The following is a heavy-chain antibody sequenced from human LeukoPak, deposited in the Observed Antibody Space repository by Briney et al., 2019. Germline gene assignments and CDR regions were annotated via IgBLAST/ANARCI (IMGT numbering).Heavy chain of an antibody. J-gene: IGHJ4*02. CDR3: AKSDIVVVVAATTLDY. Sequence: GRSLRLSCAASGFTFSSYGMHWVRQAPGKGLEWVAVISYDGSNKYYADSVKGRFTISRDNSKNTLYLQMNSLRAGDTAVYYCAKSDIVVVVAATTLDYWGQGTLVTVSS. CDR1: GFTFSSYG. V-gene: IGHV3-30*18. CDR2: ISYDGSNK. D-gene: IGHD2-15*01.